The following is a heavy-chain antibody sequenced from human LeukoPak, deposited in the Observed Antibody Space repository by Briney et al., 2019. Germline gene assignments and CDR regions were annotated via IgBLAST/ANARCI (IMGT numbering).Heavy chain of an antibody. V-gene: IGHV3-53*01. J-gene: IGHJ6*02. CDR3: ARDEGGWYGMDV. Sequence: SGGSLRLSCAASGFTVSSNYMSWVRQAPGKGLEWVSVIYSGGSTYYADSVKGRFTISRDNSKNTLYLQMNSLRAEDTAVYYCARDEGGWYGMDVWGQGTTVTVSS. CDR1: GFTVSSNY. D-gene: IGHD6-19*01. CDR2: IYSGGST.